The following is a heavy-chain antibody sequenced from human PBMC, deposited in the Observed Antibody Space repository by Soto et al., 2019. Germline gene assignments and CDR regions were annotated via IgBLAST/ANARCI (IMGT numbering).Heavy chain of an antibody. CDR1: GFTFSSYS. V-gene: IGHV3-21*01. D-gene: IGHD1-1*01. CDR3: ARGAGTRSSYYGMDV. CDR2: ISSSSSYI. Sequence: EVQLVESGGGLVKPGGSLRLSCAASGFTFSSYSMNWVRQAPGKGLEWVSSISSSSSYIYYADSVKGRFTISRDNAKNSLYLQMNSLRAEDTAVYYCARGAGTRSSYYGMDVWGQGTTVTVSS. J-gene: IGHJ6*02.